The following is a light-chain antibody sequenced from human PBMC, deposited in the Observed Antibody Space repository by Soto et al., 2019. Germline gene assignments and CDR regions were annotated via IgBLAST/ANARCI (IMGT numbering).Light chain of an antibody. CDR2: DVS. V-gene: IGLV2-14*01. CDR3: RSYTSTNSWV. CDR1: SSDVGGYNY. Sequence: QSALTQSASVSGSPGQSITISCTGTSSDVGGYNYVSWYQQHPGKAPKLIIYDVSNRPSGVSNRFSGSKSGNTASLTISGLQAEDEADYSCRSYTSTNSWVFGGGTKLTVL. J-gene: IGLJ3*02.